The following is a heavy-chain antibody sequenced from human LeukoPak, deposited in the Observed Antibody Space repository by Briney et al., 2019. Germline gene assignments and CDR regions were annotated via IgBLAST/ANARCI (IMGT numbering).Heavy chain of an antibody. J-gene: IGHJ5*02. CDR2: ISSSSYI. CDR1: GFTFSSYS. V-gene: IGHV3-21*01. CDR3: ARDVIGSSWFDP. Sequence: GGSLRLSCAASGFTFSSYSMNWVRQAPGKGLEWVSSISSSSYIYYADSVKGRFTISRDNAKNSLYLQMNSLRAEDTAVYYCARDVIGSSWFDPWGQGTLVTVSS. D-gene: IGHD2-21*01.